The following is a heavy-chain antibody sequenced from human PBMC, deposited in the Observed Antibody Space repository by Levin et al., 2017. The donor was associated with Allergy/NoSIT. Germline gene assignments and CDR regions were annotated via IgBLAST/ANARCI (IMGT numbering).Heavy chain of an antibody. CDR1: GFTFSSYA. CDR3: ARELVLGYYYYGMDV. D-gene: IGHD6-13*01. CDR2: ISGSGGST. V-gene: IGHV3-23*01. Sequence: GGSLRLSCAASGFTFSSYAMSWVRQAPGKGLEWVSAISGSGGSTYYADSVKGRFTISRDNSKNTLYLQMNSLRAEDTAVYYCARELVLGYYYYGMDVWGQGTTVTVSS. J-gene: IGHJ6*02.